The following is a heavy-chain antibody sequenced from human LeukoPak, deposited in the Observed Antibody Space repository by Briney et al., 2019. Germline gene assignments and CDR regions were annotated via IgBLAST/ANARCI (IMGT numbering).Heavy chain of an antibody. V-gene: IGHV4-34*01. D-gene: IGHD2-15*01. Sequence: PSETLSLTCAVYGGSFRGYYWSWIRQPPGKGLEWIGEINHSGSTNYNPSLKSRVTISVDTSKNQFSLKLSSVTAADTAVYYCARVFRGYFSGGSCPISGYYYYYYMDVWGKGTTVTVSS. CDR2: INHSGST. CDR1: GGSFRGYY. J-gene: IGHJ6*03. CDR3: ARVFRGYFSGGSCPISGYYYYYYMDV.